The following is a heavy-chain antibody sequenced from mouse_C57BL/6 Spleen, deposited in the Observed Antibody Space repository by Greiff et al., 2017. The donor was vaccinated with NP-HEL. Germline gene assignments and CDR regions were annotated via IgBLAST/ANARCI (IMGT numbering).Heavy chain of an antibody. CDR3: ARKGGIDAMDY. CDR1: GYTFTSYW. CDR2: IVPNSGGT. V-gene: IGHV1-72*01. J-gene: IGHJ4*01. Sequence: QVQLQQPGAELVKPGASVKLSCKASGYTFTSYWMHWVKQRPGRGLEWIGRIVPNSGGTKYNEKFKSKATLTVDKPSSTAYMQLSSLTSEDSAVYYGARKGGIDAMDYWGQGTSVTVSA.